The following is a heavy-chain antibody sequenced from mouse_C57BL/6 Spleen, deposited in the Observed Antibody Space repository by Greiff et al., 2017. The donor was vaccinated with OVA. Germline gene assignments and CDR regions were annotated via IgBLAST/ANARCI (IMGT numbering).Heavy chain of an antibody. CDR2: IYPGSGST. CDR1: GYTFTSYW. V-gene: IGHV1-55*01. CDR3: ARRSLLMDY. Sequence: QVQLQQPGAELVKPGASVKMSCKASGYTFTSYWITWVKQRPGQGLEWIGDIYPGSGSTNYNEKFKSQATMTVDTSSSTAYMQLSSLTSEDAAVXYCARRSLLMDYWGQGTSVTVSS. J-gene: IGHJ4*01. D-gene: IGHD2-10*01.